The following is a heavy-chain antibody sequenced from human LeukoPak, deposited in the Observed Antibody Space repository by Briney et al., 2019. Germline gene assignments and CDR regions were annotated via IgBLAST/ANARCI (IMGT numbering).Heavy chain of an antibody. V-gene: IGHV4-59*06. CDR3: ARESISGGWFDP. CDR2: IYYSGST. CDR1: GGSISSYY. Sequence: SETLSLTCTVSGGSISSYYWSWIRQPAGKGLEWIGYIYYSGSTYYNPSLKSRVTISVDTSKNQFSLKLSSVTAADTALYYCARESISGGWFDPWGQGTLVTVSS. D-gene: IGHD6-6*01. J-gene: IGHJ5*02.